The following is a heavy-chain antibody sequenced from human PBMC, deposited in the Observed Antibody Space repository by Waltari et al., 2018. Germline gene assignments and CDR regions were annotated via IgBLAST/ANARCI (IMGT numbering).Heavy chain of an antibody. Sequence: QVHLVESGGGVVQPGRSLRLSCAASGFTFGRYGMHWVRQAPGKGLEWVALISYDGSNKYYADSVKGRFTISRDNSKNTLYLQMSSLRAEDTAVYYCAKVSGSIRDRRGSPPGDYWGQGTLVTVSS. V-gene: IGHV3-30*18. CDR1: GFTFGRYG. J-gene: IGHJ4*02. CDR2: ISYDGSNK. CDR3: AKVSGSIRDRRGSPPGDY. D-gene: IGHD3-10*01.